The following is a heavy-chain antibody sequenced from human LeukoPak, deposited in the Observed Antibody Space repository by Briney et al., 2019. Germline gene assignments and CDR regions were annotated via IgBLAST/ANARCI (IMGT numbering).Heavy chain of an antibody. CDR2: ISSTSSYT. Sequence: GGSLRLSCAASGFTFSSYSMSWVRQAPGKGLEWVSSISSTSSYTYYADSVKGRFTISRDTAKNSLYLQMNSLSAEDPAVYYCARRYGCSAFDPWGQGTLVTVSS. J-gene: IGHJ5*02. D-gene: IGHD4-23*01. CDR1: GFTFSSYS. V-gene: IGHV3-21*04. CDR3: ARRYGCSAFDP.